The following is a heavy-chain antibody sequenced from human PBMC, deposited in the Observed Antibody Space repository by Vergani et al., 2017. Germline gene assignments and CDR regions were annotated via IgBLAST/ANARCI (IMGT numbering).Heavy chain of an antibody. D-gene: IGHD3-10*01. CDR3: ARATYYYGSGSYLF. J-gene: IGHJ4*02. V-gene: IGHV4-39*07. CDR1: GGSISSSSYY. CDR2: IYYSGST. Sequence: QLQLQESGPGLVKPSETLSLTCTVSGGSISSSSYYWGWIRQPPGKGLEWIGSIYYSGSTYYNPSPKSRVTISVDTSKNQFSLKLSSVTAADTAVYYCARATYYYGSGSYLFWGQGTLVTVSS.